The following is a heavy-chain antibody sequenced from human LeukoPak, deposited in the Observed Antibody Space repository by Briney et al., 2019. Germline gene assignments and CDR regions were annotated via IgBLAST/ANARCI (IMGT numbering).Heavy chain of an antibody. CDR1: GGTFSSYA. V-gene: IGHV1-69*06. Sequence: GSSVKVSCKASGGTFSSYAISWVRQAPGQGLEWMGRIIPIFGTANYAQKFQGRVTITADKSTSTAYMELSSLRPEDTAVYYCARXHGYYTLNPRYYMDVWGKGTTVTVSS. D-gene: IGHD3-3*01. CDR2: IIPIFGTA. CDR3: ARXHGYYTLNPRYYMDV. J-gene: IGHJ6*03.